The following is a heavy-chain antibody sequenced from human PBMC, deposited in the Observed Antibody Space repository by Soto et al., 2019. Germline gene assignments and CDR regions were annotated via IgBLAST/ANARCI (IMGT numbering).Heavy chain of an antibody. CDR2: INDSGNI. D-gene: IGHD3-10*01. J-gene: IGHJ6*03. Sequence: QVQLQQWGAGLLKPSETLSLTCAVYDGSFSGYHWSWIRQTPGKGLEWIGGINDSGNINYNPSLKSRVTILVDSPKKQISLRLSSVTAADTAVYYCARGLIMWFGELSRRGGYYYDMDVWGKGTTVTVSS. CDR3: ARGLIMWFGELSRRGGYYYDMDV. V-gene: IGHV4-34*01. CDR1: DGSFSGYH.